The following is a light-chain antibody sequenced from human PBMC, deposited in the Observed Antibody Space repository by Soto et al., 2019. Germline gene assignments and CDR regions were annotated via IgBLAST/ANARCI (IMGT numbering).Light chain of an antibody. CDR3: LKYNSALT. Sequence: DIQMTQSPSSLSASVGDRVTISCRASQGISNYLAWYQQKPGKFPKFLIYGASTLQSGVPPRFSGTGSGTDFTLTISSLQPEDVASYNCLKYNSALTFGGGTKVEIK. J-gene: IGKJ4*01. CDR1: QGISNY. V-gene: IGKV1-27*01. CDR2: GAS.